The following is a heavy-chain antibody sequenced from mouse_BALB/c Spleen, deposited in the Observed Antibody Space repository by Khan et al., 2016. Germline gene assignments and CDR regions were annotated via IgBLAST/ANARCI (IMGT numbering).Heavy chain of an antibody. J-gene: IGHJ3*01. CDR2: ISYSGDT. CDR3: AREDYSWFAY. D-gene: IGHD1-1*02. CDR1: GYSITSDYA. Sequence: VQLKQSGPGLVKPSQSLSLTCTVTGYSITSDYAWNWIRQFPGNKLVWLGYISYSGDTHYNPSLTSRISITRDTSKNQFFLQLKSVTAEDTATYYCAREDYSWFAYWGQGTLVTVSA. V-gene: IGHV3-2*02.